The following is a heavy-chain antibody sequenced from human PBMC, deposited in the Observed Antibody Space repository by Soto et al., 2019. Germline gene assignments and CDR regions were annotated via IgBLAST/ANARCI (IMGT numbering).Heavy chain of an antibody. CDR1: GGSISSSNW. J-gene: IGHJ6*02. Sequence: PSETLSLTCAVSGGSISSSNWWSWVRQPPGKGLEWIGEIYHSGSTNYNPSLKSRVTISVDKSKNQFSLKLSSVTAADTAVYYCARVTTVTDQIYYYYYGMDVWGQGTTVTVSS. CDR3: ARVTTVTDQIYYYYYGMDV. CDR2: IYHSGST. V-gene: IGHV4-4*02. D-gene: IGHD4-4*01.